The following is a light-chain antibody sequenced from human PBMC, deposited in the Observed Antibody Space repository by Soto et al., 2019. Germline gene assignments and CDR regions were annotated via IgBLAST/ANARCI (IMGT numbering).Light chain of an antibody. V-gene: IGKV3-20*01. J-gene: IGKJ1*01. CDR2: GAS. CDR1: QSVSSSY. Sequence: EIVLTQSPGTLSLSPGESATLSCRASQSVSSSYLAWYQQKPGQAPRLLIYGASSRATGIPDRFSGSGSGTDFTLTISRLEPEDFAVYYCQQYGSSREFGQGTKVDIK. CDR3: QQYGSSRE.